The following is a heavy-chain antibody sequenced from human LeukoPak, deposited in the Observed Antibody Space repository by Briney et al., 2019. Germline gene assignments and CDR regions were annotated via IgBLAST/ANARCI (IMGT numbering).Heavy chain of an antibody. CDR1: GGSFSGYY. Sequence: SETLSLTCAVYGGSFSGYYWSWIRHPPRKGLEWIGEINHSGSTNYNPSLKSRVTISVDTSKNQFSLNLSSVTAADTAVYSCARVLTTVTLLDYWGQETLVTVPS. J-gene: IGHJ4*02. D-gene: IGHD4-17*01. V-gene: IGHV4-34*01. CDR2: INHSGST. CDR3: ARVLTTVTLLDY.